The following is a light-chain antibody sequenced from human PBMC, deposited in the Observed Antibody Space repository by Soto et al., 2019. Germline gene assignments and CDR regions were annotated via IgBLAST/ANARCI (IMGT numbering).Light chain of an antibody. CDR1: ALPKKY. V-gene: IGLV3-16*01. J-gene: IGLJ6*01. CDR3: LSADSSGTYV. Sequence: SYELTQPPSVSVSLGQMARITCSGEALPKKYAYWCQQKPGQFPVLVICKDSERPSGIPERFSGSSSGTIVTLTISGVQAEDEADYYCLSADSSGTYVFGSGTQLTVL. CDR2: KDS.